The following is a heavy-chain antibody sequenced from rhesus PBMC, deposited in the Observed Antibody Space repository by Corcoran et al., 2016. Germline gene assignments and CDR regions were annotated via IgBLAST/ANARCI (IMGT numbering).Heavy chain of an antibody. V-gene: IGHV4-80*01. CDR1: GGSFSSYW. D-gene: IGHD6-25*01. CDR3: ASRGIVAAFDY. CDR2: INGKSGST. J-gene: IGHJ4*01. Sequence: QVQLQESGPGLVKPSETLSLTCAVSGGSFSSYWWSWLRQPPGKGLEWIGEINGKSGSTNYNPSLKSRVTISKDASKNQFSLKLSSVTAADTAVYYCASRGIVAAFDYWGQGVLVTVSS.